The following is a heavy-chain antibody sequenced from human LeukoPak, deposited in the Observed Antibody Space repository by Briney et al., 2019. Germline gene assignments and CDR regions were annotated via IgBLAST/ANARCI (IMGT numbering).Heavy chain of an antibody. J-gene: IGHJ4*02. CDR1: GFTFSSYA. CDR2: ISYDGSNK. Sequence: GRSLRLSCAASGFTFSSYAMHWVSQAPGKGLEWVAVISYDGSNKYYADSVKGRFTISRDNSKNTLYLQMNSLRAEDTAVYYCARAEGGWPAIDYWGQGTLVTVSS. V-gene: IGHV3-30-3*01. D-gene: IGHD6-19*01. CDR3: ARAEGGWPAIDY.